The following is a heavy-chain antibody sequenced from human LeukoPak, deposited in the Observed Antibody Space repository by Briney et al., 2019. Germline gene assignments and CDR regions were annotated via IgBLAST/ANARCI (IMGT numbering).Heavy chain of an antibody. J-gene: IGHJ4*02. CDR1: GGSIDGGNYY. V-gene: IGHV4-61*02. Sequence: SQTLSLTCTVSGGSIDGGNYYWTWLRQPAGKGLEWIGRISPSGSTNHNPSLTSRVTISVDTSKNQFSLKLNFVTAADTAVYYCARVSYQEGVDYWGQGTLVTVSS. D-gene: IGHD2-2*01. CDR2: ISPSGST. CDR3: ARVSYQEGVDY.